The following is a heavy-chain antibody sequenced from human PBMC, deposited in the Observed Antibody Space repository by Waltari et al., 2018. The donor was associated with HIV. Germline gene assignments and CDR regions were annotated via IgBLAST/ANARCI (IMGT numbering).Heavy chain of an antibody. V-gene: IGHV1-8*01. CDR1: GYTFPGYD. CDR3: ARGPPNDLWPPQTRHMDV. J-gene: IGHJ6*02. Sequence: VQLVHSGTEVKKPGASVKVSCKASGYTFPGYDMNWGRQATGQGLEWMGWMNPESGNTAYAHKFQGRVTMTRNTSIRTAYMELTSLRSEDTAVYYCARGPPNDLWPPQTRHMDVWGQGTTVTVSS. CDR2: MNPESGNT. D-gene: IGHD3-3*01.